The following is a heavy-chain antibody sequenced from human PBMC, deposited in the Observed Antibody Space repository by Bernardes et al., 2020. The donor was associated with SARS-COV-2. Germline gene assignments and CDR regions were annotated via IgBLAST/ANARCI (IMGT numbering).Heavy chain of an antibody. V-gene: IGHV4-4*02. Sequence: SETLYLTCAVSGDSFSSYNYWSWVRQPPGKGLEWIGEISNGGSTNYNPSLKSRVTLSVDKSKNHFSLILNSVTAADTAVYYCAKNNQPGIHGPSIDYWGRGTLVTVSS. CDR2: ISNGGST. CDR3: AKNNQPGIHGPSIDY. D-gene: IGHD6-13*01. CDR1: GDSFSSYNY. J-gene: IGHJ4*02.